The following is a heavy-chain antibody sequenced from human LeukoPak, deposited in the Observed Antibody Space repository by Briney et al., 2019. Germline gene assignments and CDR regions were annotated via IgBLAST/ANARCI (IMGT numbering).Heavy chain of an antibody. D-gene: IGHD3-10*01. Sequence: GASVKVSCKASGYTFTSYGISWVRQAPGQGLEWMGRSIPMLNAVNYAQRFQGRVTITADKSTSTAYMELSSLRSEDTAVYYCARPSTLYYYGSGSYYHYGMDVWGQGTTVTVSS. CDR1: GYTFTSYG. V-gene: IGHV1-69*06. CDR3: ARPSTLYYYGSGSYYHYGMDV. J-gene: IGHJ6*02. CDR2: SIPMLNAV.